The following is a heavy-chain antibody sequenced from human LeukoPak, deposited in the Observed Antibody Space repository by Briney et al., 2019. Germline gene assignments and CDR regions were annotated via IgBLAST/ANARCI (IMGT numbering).Heavy chain of an antibody. D-gene: IGHD6-13*01. J-gene: IGHJ4*02. CDR2: INPNSGGT. V-gene: IGHV1-2*06. Sequence: ASVKVSCKASGYTFTGYYMHWVRQAPGQGLEWMGRINPNSGGTNYAQKFQGRVTMTRDTSISTAYMELSRLRSDDTAVYCCARDFTGYSSSPGYWGQGTLVTVSS. CDR1: GYTFTGYY. CDR3: ARDFTGYSSSPGY.